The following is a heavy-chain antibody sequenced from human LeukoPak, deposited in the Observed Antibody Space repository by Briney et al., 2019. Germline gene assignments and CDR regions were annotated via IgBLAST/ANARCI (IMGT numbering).Heavy chain of an antibody. D-gene: IGHD2-2*01. CDR3: ARSKSPVVVPAAGYWFDP. V-gene: IGHV1-69*05. Sequence: SVEVSCKASGGTFSSYAISWVRQAPGQGLEWMGGIIPIFGTANYAQKFQGRVTITTDGSTSTAYMELSSLRSEDTAVYYCARSKSPVVVPAAGYWFDPWGQGTLVTVSS. CDR1: GGTFSSYA. J-gene: IGHJ5*02. CDR2: IIPIFGTA.